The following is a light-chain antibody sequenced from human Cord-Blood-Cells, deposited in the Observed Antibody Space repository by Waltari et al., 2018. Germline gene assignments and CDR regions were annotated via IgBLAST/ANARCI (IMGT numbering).Light chain of an antibody. Sequence: DIVMPQSPDSLPVSLCEIATINCTSSKVVLYSSNNKNYLAWYQQKPGQPPKLLIYWASTRESGVPDRFSGSGSGTDFTLTISSLQAEDVAVYYCQQYYSTPYTFGQGTKLEIK. CDR2: WAS. CDR3: QQYYSTPYT. CDR1: KVVLYSSNNKNY. V-gene: IGKV4-1*01. J-gene: IGKJ2*01.